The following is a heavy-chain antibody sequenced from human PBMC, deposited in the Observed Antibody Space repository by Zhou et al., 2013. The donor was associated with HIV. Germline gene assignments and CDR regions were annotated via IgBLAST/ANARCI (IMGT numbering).Heavy chain of an antibody. Sequence: QVQLVQSGAEVKKPGASVKVSCQASGGNFNTYAINWVRQAPGQGLEWMGGIIPLFDEPNYAQKFQGRVTITTDESTSTAYMELSSLRSEDTAVYYCASGTTVTTSGWDNWFDPWGQGTLVTVSS. CDR2: IIPLFDEP. V-gene: IGHV1-69*05. CDR3: ASGTTVTTSGWDNWFDP. D-gene: IGHD4-17*01. CDR1: GGNFNTYA. J-gene: IGHJ5*02.